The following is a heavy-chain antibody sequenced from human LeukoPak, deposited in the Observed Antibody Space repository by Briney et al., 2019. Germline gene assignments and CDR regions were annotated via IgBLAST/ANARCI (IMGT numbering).Heavy chain of an antibody. CDR2: ISGSGGST. CDR3: AKDLGYSGYGYDY. CDR1: GFTFSSYA. V-gene: IGHV3-23*01. Sequence: PGGSLRLSCAASGFTFSSYAMSWVRQAPGRGLEWVSAISGSGGSTYYADSVKGRFTISRDNSKNTLYLQMNSLRAEDTAVYYCAKDLGYSGYGYDYWGQGTLVTVSS. J-gene: IGHJ4*02. D-gene: IGHD5-12*01.